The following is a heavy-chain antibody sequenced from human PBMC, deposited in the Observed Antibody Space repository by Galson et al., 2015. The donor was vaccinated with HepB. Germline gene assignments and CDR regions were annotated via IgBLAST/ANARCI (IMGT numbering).Heavy chain of an antibody. J-gene: IGHJ4*02. CDR1: GYTFTMYA. V-gene: IGHV1-3*01. D-gene: IGHD6-13*01. Sequence: CKASGYTFTMYAMHWVRQAPGQRPEWMGWINVGNGDTKYSRKFQGRVTITRDTSANTVYVELANLKFEDTAVYYCTRSGRFGVSAADHGLFWGQGTLVTVSS. CDR3: TRSGRFGVSAADHGLF. CDR2: INVGNGDT.